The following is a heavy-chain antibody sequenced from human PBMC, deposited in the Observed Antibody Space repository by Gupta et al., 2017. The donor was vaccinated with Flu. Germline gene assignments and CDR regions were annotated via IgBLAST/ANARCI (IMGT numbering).Heavy chain of an antibody. CDR2: ISGSGDST. D-gene: IGHD3-22*01. V-gene: IGHV3-23*01. CDR1: GFTFNINA. J-gene: IGHJ4*02. Sequence: EVQLLEPGGGLVQPGGSLRLSCAASGFTFNINAMTWVRQAPGKGLEWVSVISGSGDSTYYADSVKGRFTISRDNSKNRLYLQMNSLRAEDTAVYYCAKDRSSRGYYYTSDYWGQGTLVTVSS. CDR3: AKDRSSRGYYYTSDY.